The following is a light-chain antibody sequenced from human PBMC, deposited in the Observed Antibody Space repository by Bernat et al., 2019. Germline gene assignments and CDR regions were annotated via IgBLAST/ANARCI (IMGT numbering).Light chain of an antibody. CDR3: QQLNSFPVT. CDR2: GAS. V-gene: IGKV1-9*01. Sequence: DIQLTQSPPFLSASVGDRVTITCRASQVIGTYLAWYQQKPGKAPNLLIYGASTLQTGVPSRFSGSGSGTEFTLTIDSLQSEDSASYYCQQLNSFPVTFGQGTRLEI. J-gene: IGKJ5*01. CDR1: QVIGTY.